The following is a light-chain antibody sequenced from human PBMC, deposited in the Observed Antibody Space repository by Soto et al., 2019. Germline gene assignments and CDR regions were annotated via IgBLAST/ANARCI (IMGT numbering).Light chain of an antibody. CDR1: QGLSSD. J-gene: IGKJ5*01. Sequence: DIQLTQSPSFLSASVGDRVTITCRASQGLSSDLAWYQQKPGKAPKLLIYAASTLQSGVTSRFSGSGSGTELTLTISIPQPEDFATYYCQQLNSYPTTFGQGTRLEMK. CDR2: AAS. CDR3: QQLNSYPTT. V-gene: IGKV1-9*01.